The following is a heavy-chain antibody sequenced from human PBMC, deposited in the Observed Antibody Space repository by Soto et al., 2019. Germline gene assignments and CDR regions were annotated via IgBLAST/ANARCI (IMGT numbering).Heavy chain of an antibody. CDR2: ISGSVGST. D-gene: IGHD3-22*01. Sequence: EVQLLESGGGLVQPGGSLRLSCAASGFPFSSYAMRWVRLDPGTGLGWVSAISGSVGSTYYADSVKGRFTISRDNSKNTLNLQRNSLRAKDTAVYYCAKSSGGTVRNVGVDYCGQGTLVTVSS. V-gene: IGHV3-23*01. J-gene: IGHJ4*02. CDR3: AKSSGGTVRNVGVDY. CDR1: GFPFSSYA.